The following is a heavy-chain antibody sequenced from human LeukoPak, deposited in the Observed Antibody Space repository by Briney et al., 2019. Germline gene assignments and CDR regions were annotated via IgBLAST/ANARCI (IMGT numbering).Heavy chain of an antibody. D-gene: IGHD3-3*01. CDR3: ARGATYYDFWSGYTLFDY. CDR2: INPSGGST. CDR1: GYTFTSYY. J-gene: IGHJ4*02. Sequence: ASVKVSCKASGYTFTSYYMHWVRQAPGQGLEWMGIINPSGGSTSYAQKFQGRVTMTRDMSTSIVYMELSSLRSEDTAVYYCARGATYYDFWSGYTLFDYWGQGTLVTVSS. V-gene: IGHV1-46*01.